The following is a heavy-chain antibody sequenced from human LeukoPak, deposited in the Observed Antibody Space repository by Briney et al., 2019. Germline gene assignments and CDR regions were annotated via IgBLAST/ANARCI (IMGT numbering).Heavy chain of an antibody. D-gene: IGHD4-11*01. J-gene: IGHJ4*02. V-gene: IGHV3-33*06. Sequence: GGSLRLSCAASGFTFSHYGMHWVRQAPGKGLEWVAVIWSDGTNKYYADSVKGRFTISRDDSKNTLFLQMDSLRAEDTAIYYCAKDAQRGFDYSNSLEYWGQESLVTVSS. CDR1: GFTFSHYG. CDR2: IWSDGTNK. CDR3: AKDAQRGFDYSNSLEY.